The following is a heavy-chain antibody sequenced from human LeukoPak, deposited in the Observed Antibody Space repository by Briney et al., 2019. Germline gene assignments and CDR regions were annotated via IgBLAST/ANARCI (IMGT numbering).Heavy chain of an antibody. CDR3: AKTPKSLTGYRNPSYYFDY. Sequence: PGGSLRLSCAASGFTFSSYGMHWVPEAPGKGLGWVTFIRYDGSNKYYADSVRGRFTISRDNSKNTLYLQMNSLRAEDTAVYYCAKTPKSLTGYRNPSYYFDYWGQGTLVTVSS. CDR1: GFTFSSYG. D-gene: IGHD3-9*01. J-gene: IGHJ4*02. V-gene: IGHV3-30*02. CDR2: IRYDGSNK.